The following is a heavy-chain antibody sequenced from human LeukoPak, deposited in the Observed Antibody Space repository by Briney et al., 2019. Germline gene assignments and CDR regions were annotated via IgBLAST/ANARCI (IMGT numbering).Heavy chain of an antibody. J-gene: IGHJ4*02. CDR3: AKVLSDSSGYGGYYFDY. Sequence: GGSLRLSCAASGFTFSSYAMSWVRQAPGKGLEWVSAISGSGGGTYYADSVKGRFTISRDNSKNTLYLQMNSLRAEDTAVYYCAKVLSDSSGYGGYYFDYWGQGTLVTVSS. CDR1: GFTFSSYA. V-gene: IGHV3-23*01. D-gene: IGHD3-22*01. CDR2: ISGSGGGT.